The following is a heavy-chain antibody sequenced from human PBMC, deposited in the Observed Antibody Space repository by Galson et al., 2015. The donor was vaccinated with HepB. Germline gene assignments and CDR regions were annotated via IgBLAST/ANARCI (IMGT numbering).Heavy chain of an antibody. J-gene: IGHJ2*01. D-gene: IGHD1-26*01. Sequence: SVKVSCKASGYTFTSYDVTWVRQAPGQGLEWMGWMNPKSTNTGYARRFQGRVTMTGDTSMDTAYMELSSLTSEDTAVYYCARAGRNQLLSEYWGRGTLVTVSS. CDR2: MNPKSTNT. CDR3: ARAGRNQLLSEY. CDR1: GYTFTSYD. V-gene: IGHV1-8*01.